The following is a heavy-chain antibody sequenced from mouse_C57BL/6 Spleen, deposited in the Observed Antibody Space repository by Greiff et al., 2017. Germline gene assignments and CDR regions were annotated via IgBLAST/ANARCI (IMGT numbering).Heavy chain of an antibody. V-gene: IGHV5-9*01. J-gene: IGHJ3*01. CDR3: ARVDYDEAY. Sequence: EVKVVESGGGLVKPGGSLKLSCAASGFTFSSYTMSWVRQTPEKRLEWVATISGGGGNTYYPDSVKGRFTISRDNAKNTLYLQMSSLRSEDTALYYCARVDYDEAYWGQGTLVTVSA. D-gene: IGHD2-4*01. CDR1: GFTFSSYT. CDR2: ISGGGGNT.